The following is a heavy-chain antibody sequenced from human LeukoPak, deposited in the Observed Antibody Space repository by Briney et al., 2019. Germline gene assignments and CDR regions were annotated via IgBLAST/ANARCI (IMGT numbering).Heavy chain of an antibody. CDR2: ISSSSSYI. CDR1: GFTFSSYS. CDR3: ARAVDTAMSRMVTPYYFNY. D-gene: IGHD5-18*01. V-gene: IGHV3-21*01. J-gene: IGHJ4*02. Sequence: GGSLRLSCAASGFTFSSYSMNWVRQAPGKGLEWVSSISSSSSYIYYADSVKGRFTISRDNAKNSLYLQMNSLRAEDTAVYYCARAVDTAMSRMVTPYYFNYWGQGTLVTVSS.